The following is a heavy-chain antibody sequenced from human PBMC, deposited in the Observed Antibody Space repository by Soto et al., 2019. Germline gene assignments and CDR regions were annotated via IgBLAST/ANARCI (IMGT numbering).Heavy chain of an antibody. V-gene: IGHV3-33*01. CDR1: GFTFSLYA. CDR2: IWGDGSDK. J-gene: IGHJ4*02. CDR3: ARGRNIAAASFDY. D-gene: IGHD6-13*01. Sequence: PGGSLRLSCAASGFTFSLYAIHWVRQAPGKGLEWVAAIWGDGSDKKYADSVKGRFTVSRDNSKNTLYLQMNSLRDEDTAVYFCARGRNIAAASFDYWGQGTLVTVSS.